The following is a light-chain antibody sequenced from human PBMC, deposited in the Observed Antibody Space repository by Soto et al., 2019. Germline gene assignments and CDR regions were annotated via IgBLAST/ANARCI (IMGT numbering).Light chain of an antibody. J-gene: IGKJ1*01. V-gene: IGKV3-15*01. CDR3: QQYDKWPPRT. CDR2: GAS. Sequence: ELLITQSPATLSVSPGEGATLSCRASQSVNSNLAWYQQKPGQAPRLLIYGASNRATGIPARFSGSGSGTEFTLTISSLQSEDFAVYYCQQYDKWPPRTFGQGTRWIS. CDR1: QSVNSN.